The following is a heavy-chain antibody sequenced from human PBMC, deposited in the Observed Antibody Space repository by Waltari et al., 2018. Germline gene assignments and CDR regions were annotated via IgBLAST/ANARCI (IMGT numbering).Heavy chain of an antibody. V-gene: IGHV4-39*01. CDR3: ARRGDCGNDCYTFDY. D-gene: IGHD2-21*01. CDR2: TYYSGTT. CDR1: GGSISGSSHD. J-gene: IGHJ4*02. Sequence: QLQLQESGPGLVKPSETLSLTCTVSGGSISGSSHDWGWIRQPPGKGLDGFGNTYYSGTTYYNPTPKCRVIISVDTSKNQFSLKLSSVTAADTAVYYCARRGDCGNDCYTFDYWGQGTLVTVSS.